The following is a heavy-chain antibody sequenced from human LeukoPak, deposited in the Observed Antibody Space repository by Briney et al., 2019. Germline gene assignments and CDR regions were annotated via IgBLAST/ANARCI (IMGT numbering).Heavy chain of an antibody. Sequence: PGRSLRLSCAASGFTFSNYGKHWVRQAPGKGLEWVANINQNGSEKYYVDSVKGRFTISRDNVKNLLYLQMNSLRAEDTAVYYCATTRLLDYWGQGTLVTVPS. V-gene: IGHV3-7*01. CDR3: ATTRLLDY. CDR1: GFTFSNYG. CDR2: INQNGSEK. J-gene: IGHJ4*02.